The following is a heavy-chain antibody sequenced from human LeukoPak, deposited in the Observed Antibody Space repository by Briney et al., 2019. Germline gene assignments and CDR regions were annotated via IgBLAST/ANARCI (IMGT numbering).Heavy chain of an antibody. J-gene: IGHJ4*02. CDR1: GFTFDDYA. V-gene: IGHV3-9*01. CDR2: ISWNSGSI. CDR3: AKDIWVLRGGGCFDY. D-gene: IGHD3-3*01. Sequence: PGGSLRLSCAASGFTFDDYAMHWVRQAPGKGLEWVSGISWNSGSIGYADSVKGRFTISRDNAKNSLYLQMNSLRAEDTALYYCAKDIWVLRGGGCFDYWGQGTLVTVSS.